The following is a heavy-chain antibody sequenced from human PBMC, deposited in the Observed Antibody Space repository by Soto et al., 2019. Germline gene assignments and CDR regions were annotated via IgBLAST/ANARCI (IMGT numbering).Heavy chain of an antibody. CDR2: MNPNSGNT. CDR3: ARGQPYSSGWYYYYYYGMDV. CDR1: GYTSTSYD. J-gene: IGHJ6*02. V-gene: IGHV1-8*01. D-gene: IGHD6-19*01. Sequence: ASVKVSCKASGYTSTSYDINWVRQATGQGLEWMGWMNPNSGNTGYAQKFQGRVTMTRNTSISTAYMELSSLRSEDTAVYYCARGQPYSSGWYYYYYYGMDVWGQGTTVTVSS.